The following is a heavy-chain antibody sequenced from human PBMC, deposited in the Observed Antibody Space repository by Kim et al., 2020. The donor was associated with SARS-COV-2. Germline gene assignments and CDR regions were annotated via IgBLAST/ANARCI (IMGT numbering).Heavy chain of an antibody. V-gene: IGHV4-34*01. CDR3: ARGGDLAGGNFDY. CDR1: GGSFSGYY. J-gene: IGHJ4*02. CDR2: KNHRGST. D-gene: IGHD2-15*01. Sequence: SETLSLTCAVSGGSFSGYYWRWLRQHPGKGVEWIGEKNHRGSTNYNPSLKSRVTILADTSTNHFSLKLSSVTAAATAVYYCARGGDLAGGNFDYWYQGIL.